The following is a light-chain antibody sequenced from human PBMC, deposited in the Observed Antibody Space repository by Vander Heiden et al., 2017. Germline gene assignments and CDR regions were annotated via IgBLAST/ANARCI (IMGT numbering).Light chain of an antibody. J-gene: IGKJ2*01. CDR1: QSISSW. CDR3: QQYNSYSQYT. Sequence: DIQMTQSPSTLSASVGDRVTITCRASQSISSWLAWYQQKPGKAPKLLMYKASSLESGVPSRFSGSGFGTEFTLTISSLQPDDFATYYCQQYNSYSQYTFGQGTKLEIK. CDR2: KAS. V-gene: IGKV1-5*03.